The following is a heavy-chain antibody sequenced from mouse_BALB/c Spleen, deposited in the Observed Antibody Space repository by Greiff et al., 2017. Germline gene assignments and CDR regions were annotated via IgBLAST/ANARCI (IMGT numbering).Heavy chain of an antibody. V-gene: IGHV1S81*02. CDR2: INPSNGGT. J-gene: IGHJ4*01. CDR3: TRGGHYYGYLYAMDY. Sequence: QVQLQQPGAELVKPGASVKLSCKASGYTFTSYYMYWVKQRPGQGLEWIGGINPSNGGTNFNEKFKSKATLTVDKSSSTAYMQLSSVTSEDSAVYYCTRGGHYYGYLYAMDYWGQGTSVTVSS. D-gene: IGHD1-2*01. CDR1: GYTFTSYY.